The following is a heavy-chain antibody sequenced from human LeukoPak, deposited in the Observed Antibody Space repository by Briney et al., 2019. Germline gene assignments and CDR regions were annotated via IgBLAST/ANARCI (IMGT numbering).Heavy chain of an antibody. CDR3: ARGPGCSSTSCPDYYYYYGMDV. CDR2: INAGNGNT. CDR1: GYTFISYT. D-gene: IGHD2-2*01. J-gene: IGHJ6*02. Sequence: ASVKVSCKASGYTFISYTLHWVRQAPGQRLEWMGWINAGNGNTNYAQKLQGRVTMTTDTSTSTAYMELRSLRSDDTAVYYCARGPGCSSTSCPDYYYYYGMDVWGQGTTVTVSS. V-gene: IGHV1-3*01.